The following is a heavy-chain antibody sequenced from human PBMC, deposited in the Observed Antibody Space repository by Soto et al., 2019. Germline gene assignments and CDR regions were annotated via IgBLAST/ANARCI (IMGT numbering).Heavy chain of an antibody. Sequence: GGSLRLSCAASGFTFSSYWMHWVRQAPGKGLVWVSRINSDGSSTSYADSVKGRFTISRDNAKTTLYLQMNSLRAEDTAVYYCARGTSIPYCSSTSCYTGGYYYYGMDVWGQGTTVTVSS. J-gene: IGHJ6*02. V-gene: IGHV3-74*01. CDR2: INSDGSST. D-gene: IGHD2-2*02. CDR1: GFTFSSYW. CDR3: ARGTSIPYCSSTSCYTGGYYYYGMDV.